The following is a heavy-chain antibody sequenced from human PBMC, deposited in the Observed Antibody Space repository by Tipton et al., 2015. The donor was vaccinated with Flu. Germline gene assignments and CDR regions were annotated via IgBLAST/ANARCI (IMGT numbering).Heavy chain of an antibody. J-gene: IGHJ5*02. CDR3: AREVATIGRWFDP. V-gene: IGHV4-59*12. Sequence: GLVKPSETLSLTCTVSGGSISSFYWTWIRQPPGKGLEWIGYIYYTGSTNYNPSLKSRVTISVDTSKNQFSLKLSSVTAADTAVYYCAREVATIGRWFDPWGQGTLVTVSS. CDR2: IYYTGST. CDR1: GGSISSFY. D-gene: IGHD5-12*01.